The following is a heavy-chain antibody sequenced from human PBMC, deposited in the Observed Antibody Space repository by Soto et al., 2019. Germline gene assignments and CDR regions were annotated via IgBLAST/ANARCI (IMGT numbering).Heavy chain of an antibody. D-gene: IGHD2-21*02. Sequence: PSETLSLTCTVSDGSISSYYWSWLRQPPGKGLEWIGYIYDSGSTLYNPSLKSRVSISVDRPNNQFSLKLRSVTASDTAIYYCAGDVRRGTSRFDYWGRGTLVTVSS. J-gene: IGHJ4*02. CDR3: AGDVRRGTSRFDY. CDR1: DGSISSYY. CDR2: IYDSGST. V-gene: IGHV4-59*08.